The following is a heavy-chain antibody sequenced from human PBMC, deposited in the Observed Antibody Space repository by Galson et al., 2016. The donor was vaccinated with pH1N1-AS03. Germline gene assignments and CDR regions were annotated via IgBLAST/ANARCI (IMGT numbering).Heavy chain of an antibody. J-gene: IGHJ6*02. CDR2: IYISGTT. V-gene: IGHV3-53*01. Sequence: SLRLSCAASGFTVSSNYMSWVRQAPGKGLEWVADIYISGTTYYADSVKGRCTISRNNSTNTLYLQLNSLRAEDTAAYYCTRDRVGVAEGWYYGMDAWGQGTTVTVSS. CDR3: TRDRVGVAEGWYYGMDA. CDR1: GFTVSSNY. D-gene: IGHD3-3*01.